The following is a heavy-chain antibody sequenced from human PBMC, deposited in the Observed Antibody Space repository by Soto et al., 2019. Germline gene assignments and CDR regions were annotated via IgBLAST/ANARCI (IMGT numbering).Heavy chain of an antibody. D-gene: IGHD3-3*01. Sequence: GGSLRLSCAASGFTFSSYAMSWVRQAPGKGLEWVSGMINSAGSTYYADSVKGRFTISRDNSKNTLYLQMNSLRAEDTAVYYCAKIGPSVGIFGVVWYYFDYWGQGTLVTVSS. CDR1: GFTFSSYA. V-gene: IGHV3-23*01. CDR3: AKIGPSVGIFGVVWYYFDY. CDR2: MINSAGST. J-gene: IGHJ4*02.